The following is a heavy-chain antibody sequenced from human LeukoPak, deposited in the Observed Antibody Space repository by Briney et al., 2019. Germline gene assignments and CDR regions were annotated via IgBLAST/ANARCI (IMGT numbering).Heavy chain of an antibody. CDR2: IYYSGTT. Sequence: SETLSLTCTVSGGSINDYYWSWIRQPPGKRLDWIGYIYYSGTTNYNPSLKSRVTISVGTSKTQFSLSLGSVTAADTAVYYCVRGFYDSGTYSGYFQHWGQGTLVTVSS. V-gene: IGHV4-59*01. CDR3: VRGFYDSGTYSGYFQH. J-gene: IGHJ1*01. CDR1: GGSINDYY. D-gene: IGHD3-10*01.